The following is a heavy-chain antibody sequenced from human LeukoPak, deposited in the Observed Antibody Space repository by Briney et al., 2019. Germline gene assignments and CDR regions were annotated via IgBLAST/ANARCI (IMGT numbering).Heavy chain of an antibody. J-gene: IGHJ4*02. CDR1: GFTLSSYA. Sequence: PGGSLRLSCAASGFTLSSYAMHWVRQAPGKGLEWVAVISYDGSNKYYSDSVKGRFTISRDNSKNTLYLQMNSLRAEDTAVYYCARDQEHIVVVTAIWYWGQGTLVTVSS. D-gene: IGHD2-21*02. CDR3: ARDQEHIVVVTAIWY. CDR2: ISYDGSNK. V-gene: IGHV3-30-3*01.